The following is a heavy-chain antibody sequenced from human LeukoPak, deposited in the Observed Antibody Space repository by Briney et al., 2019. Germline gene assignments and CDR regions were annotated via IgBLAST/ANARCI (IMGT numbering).Heavy chain of an antibody. CDR2: ISSSSSYI. Sequence: GGSLRPSCAASGFTFSRYSMHWVRQAPGKGREGVSSISSSSSYIYYADSVKGRFTISRDNAKNSLYLQMNSLRAEDTAVYYCARDSGPVFDVWGQGTTVTVSS. CDR1: GFTFSRYS. J-gene: IGHJ6*02. D-gene: IGHD1-14*01. V-gene: IGHV3-21*01. CDR3: ARDSGPVFDV.